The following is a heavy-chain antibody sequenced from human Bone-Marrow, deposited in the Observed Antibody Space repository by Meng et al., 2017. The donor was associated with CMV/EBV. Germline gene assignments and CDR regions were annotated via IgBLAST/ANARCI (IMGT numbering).Heavy chain of an antibody. V-gene: IGHV4-34*01. CDR2: INHSGST. Sequence: GSLRLSCAVYGGSFSGYYWSWIRQPPGKGLEWIGEINHSGSTNYNPSLKSRVTISVDTSKNQFSLKLTSGTAADTAVYYCASTLGTGGGYWGQGTLVTVSS. J-gene: IGHJ4*02. CDR3: ASTLGTGGGY. D-gene: IGHD3-10*01. CDR1: GGSFSGYY.